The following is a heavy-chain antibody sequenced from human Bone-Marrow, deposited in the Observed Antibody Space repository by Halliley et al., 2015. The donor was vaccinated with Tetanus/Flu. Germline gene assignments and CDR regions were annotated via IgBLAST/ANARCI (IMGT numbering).Heavy chain of an antibody. CDR3: AFPSGAYHIHSSGIHV. Sequence: QLVQSGAEVKKPGASVKVSCKASGYTFSSSGVSWVRQAPGQGLEWMGWISDYNGHTNSAQKFQGRVIMTTDTSTSTAYMELRSLRSADTPIYYCAFPSGAYHIHSSGIHVWGQGPPVPVSS. CDR1: GYTFSSSG. V-gene: IGHV1-18*04. D-gene: IGHD4-17*01. CDR2: ISDYNGHT. J-gene: IGHJ6*02.